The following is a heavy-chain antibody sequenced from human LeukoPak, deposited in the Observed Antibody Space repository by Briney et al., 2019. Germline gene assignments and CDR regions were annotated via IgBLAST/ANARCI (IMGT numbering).Heavy chain of an antibody. CDR2: IDPSDSYT. CDR3: AAGRFLEWLLFPFDY. V-gene: IGHV5-10-1*01. D-gene: IGHD3-3*01. CDR1: GYSFTSYW. J-gene: IGHJ4*02. Sequence: GESLRISCKGSGYSFTSYWISWVRQMPGKGLEWMGRIDPSDSYTNYSPSFQGHVTISADKSISTAYLQWSSLKASDTAMYYCAAGRFLEWLLFPFDYWDQGTLVTVSS.